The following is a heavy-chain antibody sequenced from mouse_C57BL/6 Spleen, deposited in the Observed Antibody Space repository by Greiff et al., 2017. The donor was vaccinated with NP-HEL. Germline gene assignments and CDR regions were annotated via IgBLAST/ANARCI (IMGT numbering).Heavy chain of an antibody. CDR3: ARDSGHWDY. J-gene: IGHJ2*01. CDR2: IYPAHGST. V-gene: IGHV14-3*01. Sequence: EVQLHQSVAELVRPGASVKLSCTASCFNFTNTFMPLVKPRPEHCLEWICMIYPAHGSTKYAPKFQGKATITADTSSNTAYLQLSSLTTEDTAIYYCARDSGHWDYGGKGTTLKVSS. CDR1: CFNFTNTF. D-gene: IGHD3-3*01.